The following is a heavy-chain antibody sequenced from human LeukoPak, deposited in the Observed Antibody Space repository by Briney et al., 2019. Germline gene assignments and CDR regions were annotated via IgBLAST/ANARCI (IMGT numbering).Heavy chain of an antibody. J-gene: IGHJ3*02. CDR1: GFTFSSFW. V-gene: IGHV3-7*01. CDR3: ATYSSGWYNAFDI. Sequence: GGSLRLSCAASGFTFSSFWLSWVRQAPRKGLEWVANIKQDGTEQSYVDSVKGRFTISRDNAKNSLYLQMHSLGAEDTAVYYCATYSSGWYNAFDIWGQGTMVTVSS. CDR2: IKQDGTEQ. D-gene: IGHD6-19*01.